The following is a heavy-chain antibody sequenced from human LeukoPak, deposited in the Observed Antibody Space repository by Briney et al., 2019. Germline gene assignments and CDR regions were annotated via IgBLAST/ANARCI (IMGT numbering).Heavy chain of an antibody. CDR1: GEASSGFY. J-gene: IGHJ4*01. D-gene: IGHD3-3*01. V-gene: IGHV4-4*07. CDR2: SHPNGST. Sequence: PSETLSLTCTVSGEASSGFYWSWIRQPAGKGLQWIGHSHPNGSTTYNPSLKRRTTMSVDASNNHFTLKLTSLTTADTAIYYCARDSSTVFGDQSFYFHYWGHGTEVIVPS. CDR3: ARDSSTVFGDQSFYFHY.